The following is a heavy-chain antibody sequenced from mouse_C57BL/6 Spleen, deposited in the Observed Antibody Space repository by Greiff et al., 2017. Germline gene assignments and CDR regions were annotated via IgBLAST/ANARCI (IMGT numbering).Heavy chain of an antibody. CDR3: ARYGSRPVYWYCDV. J-gene: IGHJ1*03. V-gene: IGHV1-42*01. D-gene: IGHD1-1*01. CDR2: INPSTGGT. Sequence: VQLQQSGPELVKPGASVKISCKASGYSFTGYYMNWVKQSPEKSLEWIGEINPSTGGTTYNQKFKAKATLTVDKSSSTAYMQLKILTSEDSAVYYCARYGSRPVYWYCDVWGTGTTVTVSS. CDR1: GYSFTGYY.